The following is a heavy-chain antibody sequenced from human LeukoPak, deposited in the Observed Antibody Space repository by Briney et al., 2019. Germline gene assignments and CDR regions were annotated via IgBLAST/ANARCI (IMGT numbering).Heavy chain of an antibody. D-gene: IGHD2-15*01. V-gene: IGHV3-7*01. CDR2: IKQDGSEK. Sequence: GGSLRLSCAASGFTFSDYYMSWIRQAPGKGLEWVASIKQDGSEKYYVDSVKGRFTISRDNAKNSLSLQMNSLRAEDMAVYYCARDDWAASGFYGMDVWGRGTTVTVSS. CDR3: ARDDWAASGFYGMDV. CDR1: GFTFSDYY. J-gene: IGHJ6*02.